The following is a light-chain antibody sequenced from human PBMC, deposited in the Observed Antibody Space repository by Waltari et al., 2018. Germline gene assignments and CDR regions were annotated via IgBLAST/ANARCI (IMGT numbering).Light chain of an antibody. Sequence: QSALTQPASVSGSPGQSITISCTGTSSDIGSYNYVSWYQQHPGKAPKLIIFDVTNRPSGVSNRCSGSKSGNTASLIISGLQGEDEADYDCSSYMDTTALELFGGGTSLTVL. J-gene: IGLJ2*01. CDR3: SSYMDTTALEL. CDR1: SSDIGSYNY. CDR2: DVT. V-gene: IGLV2-14*03.